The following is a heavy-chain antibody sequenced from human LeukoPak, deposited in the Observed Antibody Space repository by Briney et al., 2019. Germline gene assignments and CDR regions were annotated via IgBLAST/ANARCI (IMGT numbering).Heavy chain of an antibody. Sequence: SETLSLTCNVSGGSISSYYWSWIRQPPGKGLEWIGYIYYSGSTTYSPSLNSRVTISLDTSNNQVFLRLSSVTAADTAVYYCAKGGTYGGGADYWGQGTLVTVSS. J-gene: IGHJ4*02. D-gene: IGHD1-26*01. V-gene: IGHV4-59*01. CDR1: GGSISSYY. CDR2: IYYSGST. CDR3: AKGGTYGGGADY.